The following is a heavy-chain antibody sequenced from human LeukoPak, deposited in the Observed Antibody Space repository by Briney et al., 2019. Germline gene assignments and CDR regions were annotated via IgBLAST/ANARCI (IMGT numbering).Heavy chain of an antibody. Sequence: SGTLSLTCAVYGGSFSGYYWSWIRQPPGKGLEWIGDINHSGSTNYNPSLKRRVIITVDTSKNQFSLKLSSVTAADTAVYYCASARELPSLDPTGDYWGQGTLVTVSS. D-gene: IGHD5-24*01. V-gene: IGHV4-34*01. J-gene: IGHJ4*02. CDR2: INHSGST. CDR3: ASARELPSLDPTGDY. CDR1: GGSFSGYY.